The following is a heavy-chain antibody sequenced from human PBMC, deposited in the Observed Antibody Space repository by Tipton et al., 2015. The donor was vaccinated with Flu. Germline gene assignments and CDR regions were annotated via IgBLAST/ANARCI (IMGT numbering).Heavy chain of an antibody. Sequence: LRLSCTVSGDFINSYYWSWIRQPPGRGLEWIGYIYYSGSSTYNPSLKSRVTISVDTSKNQFSLKLSSVTAADTAVYYCARGGTVRNGMDVWGQGTTVTVSS. J-gene: IGHJ6*02. D-gene: IGHD4-11*01. CDR3: ARGGTVRNGMDV. CDR2: IYYSGSS. CDR1: GDFINSYY. V-gene: IGHV4-59*01.